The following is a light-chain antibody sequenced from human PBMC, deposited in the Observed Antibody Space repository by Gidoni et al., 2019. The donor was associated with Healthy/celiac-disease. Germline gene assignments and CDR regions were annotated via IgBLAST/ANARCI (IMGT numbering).Light chain of an antibody. CDR1: KSISSY. J-gene: IGKJ5*01. CDR2: AAS. Sequence: DIQMTQSPSSLSASVGDRVTITCRASKSISSYLNWYQQKPGKAPKLLIYAASSLQSGVPSRFSGSGSGTDFTLIISSLQPEEFATYYCQQSYSTPITFGQGTRLEIK. V-gene: IGKV1-39*01. CDR3: QQSYSTPIT.